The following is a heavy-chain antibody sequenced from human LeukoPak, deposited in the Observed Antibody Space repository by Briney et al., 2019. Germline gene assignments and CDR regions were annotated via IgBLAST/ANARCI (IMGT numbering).Heavy chain of an antibody. CDR2: IYYSGST. D-gene: IGHD6-13*01. CDR1: GGSISSGGYF. Sequence: PSETLSLTCTVSGGSISSGGYFWSWIRQPPGKGLEWIGYIYYSGSTNYNPSLKSRVTISVDTSKNQFSLKLSSVTAADTAVYYCARSITSSWYGDFQHWGQGTLVTVSS. CDR3: ARSITSSWYGDFQH. J-gene: IGHJ1*01. V-gene: IGHV4-61*08.